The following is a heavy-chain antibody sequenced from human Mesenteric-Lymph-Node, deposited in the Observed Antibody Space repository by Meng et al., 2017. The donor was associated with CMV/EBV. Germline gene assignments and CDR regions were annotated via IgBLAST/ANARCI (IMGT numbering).Heavy chain of an antibody. CDR2: ISHRQST. J-gene: IGHJ6*02. Sequence: GSLRLSCGVSGGSFSGYYWSWIRQPPGKGLEWIGEISHRQSTNLNPSLKSRVTLSIDTSNNQFSLHLKSVTAADTAIYYCARGAYGPAYYYYGLDVWGQGTSVTVSS. CDR1: GGSFSGYY. D-gene: IGHD3-10*01. CDR3: ARGAYGPAYYYYGLDV. V-gene: IGHV4-34*01.